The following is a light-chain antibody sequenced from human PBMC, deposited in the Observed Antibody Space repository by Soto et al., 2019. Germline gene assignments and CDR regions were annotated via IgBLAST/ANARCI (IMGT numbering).Light chain of an antibody. CDR1: SSNIGSNT. V-gene: IGLV1-44*01. CDR3: AAWDDSLNAVV. Sequence: QSVLTQPPSASATPGQRVTISCSGSSSNIGSNTVNWYQHLPGTAPILLIYTNNQRPSGVPDRFSGSKSGTSASLAISGLQSEDEADYYCAAWDDSLNAVVFGGGTKLTVL. CDR2: TNN. J-gene: IGLJ3*02.